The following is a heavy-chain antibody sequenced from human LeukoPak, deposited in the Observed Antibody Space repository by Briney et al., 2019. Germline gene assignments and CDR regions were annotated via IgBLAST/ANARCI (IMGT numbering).Heavy chain of an antibody. D-gene: IGHD3-22*01. CDR3: ATYSSLNRREFQY. J-gene: IGHJ1*01. V-gene: IGHV3-48*04. Sequence: GGSLRLSRAASGFTFSSYNMNWVRQAPGKGLEWIPYISSSSSSTYYADSVKGRFTISRDNAKNSLYLQMNSLRAEDTAVYYCATYSSLNRREFQYWGQGTLLTVSS. CDR2: ISSSSSST. CDR1: GFTFSSYN.